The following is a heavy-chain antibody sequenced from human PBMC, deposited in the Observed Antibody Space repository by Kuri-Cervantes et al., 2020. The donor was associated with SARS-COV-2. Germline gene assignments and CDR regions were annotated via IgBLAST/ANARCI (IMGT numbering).Heavy chain of an antibody. CDR2: IRYDGSNK. D-gene: IGHD6-19*01. J-gene: IGHJ4*02. CDR1: GFTFSSYG. V-gene: IGHV3-30*02. CDR3: AKGIAVAGTGGFDY. Sequence: GESLKISCAASGFTFSSYGMHWVRQAPGKGLEWVAFIRYDGSNKYYADSVKGRFTISRDNSKNTLHLQMNSLRAEDTAVYYCAKGIAVAGTGGFDYWGQGTLVTVSS.